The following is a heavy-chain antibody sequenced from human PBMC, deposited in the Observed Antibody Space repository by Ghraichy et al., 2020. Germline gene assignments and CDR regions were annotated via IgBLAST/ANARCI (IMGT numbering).Heavy chain of an antibody. CDR3: AHTGTVAAGRYYLDY. D-gene: IGHD3-9*01. Sequence: SGPTLVKPTQTLTLTCTFSGFSLSTSGVAVDWIRQPPRKALEWLALIYWDDDKRYSPSLKSRLTITKDTSKNQVVLTMTNMDPVDTATYYCAHTGTVAAGRYYLDYWGQGTLVTVSS. CDR2: IYWDDDK. J-gene: IGHJ4*02. V-gene: IGHV2-5*02. CDR1: GFSLSTSGVA.